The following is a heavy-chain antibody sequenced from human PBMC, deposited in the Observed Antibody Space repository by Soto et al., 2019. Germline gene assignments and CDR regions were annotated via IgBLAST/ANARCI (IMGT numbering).Heavy chain of an antibody. CDR1: GFTFSSYW. CDR3: ARGQRGYSGYDPGH. Sequence: PGGSLRLSCAASGFTFSSYWMSWVRQAPGKGLEWVANIKQDGSEKYYVDSVKGRFTISRDNAKNSLYLQMNSLRADDTAVYYCARGQRGYSGYDPGHWGQGTLVTVSS. CDR2: IKQDGSEK. D-gene: IGHD5-12*01. J-gene: IGHJ4*02. V-gene: IGHV3-7*03.